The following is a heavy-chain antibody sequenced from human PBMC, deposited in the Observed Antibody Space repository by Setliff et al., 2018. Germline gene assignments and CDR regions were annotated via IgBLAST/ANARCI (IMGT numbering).Heavy chain of an antibody. J-gene: IGHJ4*02. CDR3: ARYDSSGYSENYYFDY. D-gene: IGHD3-22*01. CDR2: INHSGNT. CDR1: GGSFSGYY. V-gene: IGHV4-34*10. Sequence: SETLSLTCAVYGGSFSGYYWSWIRQPPGKGLEWIGEINHSGNTYYSPSLKSRVTMSVDTSKNQFSLMLYSVTAADTAIYYCARYDSSGYSENYYFDYWGQGTLVTVSS.